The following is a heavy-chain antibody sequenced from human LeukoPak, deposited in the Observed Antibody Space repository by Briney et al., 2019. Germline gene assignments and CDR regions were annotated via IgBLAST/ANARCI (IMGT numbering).Heavy chain of an antibody. D-gene: IGHD3-3*01. CDR3: ARGYDFWSGYYKVSGYYYGIDV. CDR2: INPSGGST. Sequence: ASVKVSCKASGYTFTSYYMHWVRQAPGQGLEWMGIINPSGGSTSYAQKFQGRVTMTRDTSTSTVYMELSSLRSEDTAVYYCARGYDFWSGYYKVSGYYYGIDVWGQGTTVTVSS. V-gene: IGHV1-46*01. CDR1: GYTFTSYY. J-gene: IGHJ6*02.